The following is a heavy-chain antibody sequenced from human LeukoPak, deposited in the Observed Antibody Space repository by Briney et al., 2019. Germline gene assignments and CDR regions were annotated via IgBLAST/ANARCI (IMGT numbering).Heavy chain of an antibody. D-gene: IGHD5-18*01. CDR1: GFTFSDYY. CDR3: ARDTAMGSDY. Sequence: PGGSRRLSCAASGFTFSDYYMSWIRQAPGKGLEWVSYMSSSGSTIYYADSVKGRFTISRDNAKNSLYLQMNSLRAEDAAVYYCARDTAMGSDYWGQGTLVTVSS. V-gene: IGHV3-11*01. CDR2: MSSSGSTI. J-gene: IGHJ4*02.